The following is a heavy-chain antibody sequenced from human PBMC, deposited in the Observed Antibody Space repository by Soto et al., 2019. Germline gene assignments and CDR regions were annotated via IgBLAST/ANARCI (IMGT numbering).Heavy chain of an antibody. CDR2: IYYSGST. J-gene: IGHJ4*02. CDR1: GGSISSSSYY. V-gene: IGHV4-39*02. D-gene: IGHD6-19*01. CDR3: ARDHDTAVAGTWPY. Sequence: SETLSLTCTVSGGSISSSSYYWGWIRQPPGKGLEWIGSIYYSGSTYYNPSLKSRFTISRDNAKNSLYLQMNSLRAEDTAVYYCARDHDTAVAGTWPYWGQGTLVTVSS.